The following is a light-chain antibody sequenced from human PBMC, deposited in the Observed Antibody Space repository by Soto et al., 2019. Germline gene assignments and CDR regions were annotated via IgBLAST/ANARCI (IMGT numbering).Light chain of an antibody. CDR1: QDIKNA. CDR2: DAS. Sequence: AIPLTQSPSSLSASVGDRVTVTCRAGQDIKNALVWYQQKPGKAPKLLIYDASNLESGVPSRFSGSGSWTAFTLTTSSLQHDDSATYYCQQFKSSPFTFGPGTKVEI. J-gene: IGKJ3*01. V-gene: IGKV1-13*02. CDR3: QQFKSSPFT.